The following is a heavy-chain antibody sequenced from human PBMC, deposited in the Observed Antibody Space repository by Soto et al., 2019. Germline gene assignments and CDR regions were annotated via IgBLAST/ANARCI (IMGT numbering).Heavy chain of an antibody. Sequence: QAKLVQSGAEVRKPGSPGRFSGKDLDGPFSPYGRFGWRQAPGQGLEWMGRIIPMLGIANHAQRFQDRVTITADKSTATAHMELSSLRSEDTALYYCTIGSWSGEVFDIWGQGTMVTVSS. J-gene: IGHJ3*02. V-gene: IGHV1-69*02. D-gene: IGHD2-21*01. CDR3: TIGSWSGEVFDI. CDR2: IIPMLGIA. CDR1: DGPFSPYG.